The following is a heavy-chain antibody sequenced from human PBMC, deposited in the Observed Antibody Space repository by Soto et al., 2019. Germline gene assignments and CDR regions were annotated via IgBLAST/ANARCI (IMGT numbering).Heavy chain of an antibody. J-gene: IGHJ1*01. CDR2: ISGSGGST. CDR3: AKGDSSGYYYPEYFQH. CDR1: GFTFSSYA. Sequence: GSLRLSCAASGFTFSSYAMSWVRQAPGKGLEWVSAISGSGGSTYYADSVKGRFTISRDNSKNTLYLQMNSLRAEDTAVYYCAKGDSSGYYYPEYFQHWGQGTLVTVSS. V-gene: IGHV3-23*01. D-gene: IGHD3-22*01.